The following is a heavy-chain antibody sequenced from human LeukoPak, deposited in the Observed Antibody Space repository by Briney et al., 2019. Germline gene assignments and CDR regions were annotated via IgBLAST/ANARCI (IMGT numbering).Heavy chain of an antibody. Sequence: SQTLSPTCTVSGGSISSSSYYWSWIRQPAGKGLEWIGRIYASGSTNYTPSLKSRVTISIDTSNNQFSLMLSSVTAADTAVYFCARGYSYTNFDSWGQGTLVTVSS. D-gene: IGHD5-18*01. CDR3: ARGYSYTNFDS. CDR2: IYASGST. J-gene: IGHJ4*02. V-gene: IGHV4-61*02. CDR1: GGSISSSSYY.